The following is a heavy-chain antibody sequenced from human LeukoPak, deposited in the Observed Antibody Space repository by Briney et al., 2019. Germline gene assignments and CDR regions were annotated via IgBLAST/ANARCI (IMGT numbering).Heavy chain of an antibody. J-gene: IGHJ3*02. Sequence: ASVKVSCKASGYTFTSYGISWVRQAPGQGLEWMGWINPNSGGTNYAQKFQGRVTMTRDTSISTAYMELSRLRSDDTAVYYCARVPNSAYYYDSSGYYLHGAFDIWGQGTMVTVSS. CDR2: INPNSGGT. D-gene: IGHD3-22*01. V-gene: IGHV1-2*02. CDR3: ARVPNSAYYYDSSGYYLHGAFDI. CDR1: GYTFTSYG.